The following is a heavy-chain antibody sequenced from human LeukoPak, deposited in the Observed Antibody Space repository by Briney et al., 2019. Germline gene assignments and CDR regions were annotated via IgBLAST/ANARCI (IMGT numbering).Heavy chain of an antibody. Sequence: SETLSLTCTVSGGSISSYYWTWIRQPPGKGLEWIGEINHSGNANYNPSLKSRVTISLDMSENHFSLKLTSVTAADTAVYYCARGQGTVTTHWGQGTLVTVSS. CDR2: INHSGNA. J-gene: IGHJ4*02. CDR3: ARGQGTVTTH. CDR1: GGSISSYY. D-gene: IGHD4-17*01. V-gene: IGHV4-34*01.